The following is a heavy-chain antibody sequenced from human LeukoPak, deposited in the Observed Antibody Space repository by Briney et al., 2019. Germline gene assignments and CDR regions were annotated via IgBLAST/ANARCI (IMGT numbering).Heavy chain of an antibody. Sequence: GGSLRLSCAASGFTFSTYAMNWFRQAPGKGLEWVSAISGSGGSTYYADSVKGRFTISRDNSKNTLYLQMNSLRAEDTAVYYCAVMVRGVLFDYWGQGTLVTVSS. J-gene: IGHJ4*02. CDR2: ISGSGGST. D-gene: IGHD3-10*01. V-gene: IGHV3-23*01. CDR1: GFTFSTYA. CDR3: AVMVRGVLFDY.